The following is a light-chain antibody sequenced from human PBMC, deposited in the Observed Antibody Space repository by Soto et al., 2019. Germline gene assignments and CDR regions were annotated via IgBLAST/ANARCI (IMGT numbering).Light chain of an antibody. CDR1: QNIRSR. CDR3: QQYHSYWT. V-gene: IGKV1-5*01. CDR2: DAS. Sequence: DFQMTQSPSTLSASVGDRVTITCRASQNIRSRLAWFQQKPGKAPKLLIYDASSVESGVPQRFSGSGSGTEFTLTISRLQTDDFSTYYCQQYHSYWTFGQGTKVE. J-gene: IGKJ1*01.